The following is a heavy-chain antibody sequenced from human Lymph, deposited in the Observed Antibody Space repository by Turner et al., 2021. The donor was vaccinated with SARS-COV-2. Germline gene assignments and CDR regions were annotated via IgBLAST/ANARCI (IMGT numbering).Heavy chain of an antibody. CDR3: ARYGSGGYFYDGLDV. J-gene: IGHJ6*02. Sequence: QVQLVESGGGVVQPGRSLRLSCAASGFTFSTYAIHWVRQAAGKGLEWVAGIAYDGSNNYYAGSVKGRFTISRDNSKNTLYLQMNSLRAEDTAVYYCARYGSGGYFYDGLDVWGQGTTVTVSS. CDR1: GFTFSTYA. D-gene: IGHD3-10*01. V-gene: IGHV3-30*04. CDR2: IAYDGSNN.